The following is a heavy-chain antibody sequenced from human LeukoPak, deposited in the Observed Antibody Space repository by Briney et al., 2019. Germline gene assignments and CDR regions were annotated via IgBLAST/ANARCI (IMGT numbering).Heavy chain of an antibody. Sequence: GASVKVSCKASGYTFTSYDINWVRQATGQGLEWMGWMNPNSGNTGYAQKFQGRVTITRNTSTSTAYMELSSLRSEDTAVYYCARVGYGDDTFDYWGQGTLVTVSS. J-gene: IGHJ4*02. CDR1: GYTFTSYD. V-gene: IGHV1-8*03. D-gene: IGHD4-17*01. CDR3: ARVGYGDDTFDY. CDR2: MNPNSGNT.